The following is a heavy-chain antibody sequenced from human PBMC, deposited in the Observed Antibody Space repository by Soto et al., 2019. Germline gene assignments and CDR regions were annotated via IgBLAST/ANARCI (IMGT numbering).Heavy chain of an antibody. CDR3: AADPYNWHYWFDH. J-gene: IGHJ5*02. D-gene: IGHD1-1*01. Sequence: SVKVSCKASGFTFISSAVQWVRQARGQRLEWIGWIVVGSGNTNYAQKFQERVTITRDMSTGTAYMELSSLRSEDTAVYYCAADPYNWHYWFDHWGQGTLVTVSS. CDR2: IVVGSGNT. CDR1: GFTFISSA. V-gene: IGHV1-58*01.